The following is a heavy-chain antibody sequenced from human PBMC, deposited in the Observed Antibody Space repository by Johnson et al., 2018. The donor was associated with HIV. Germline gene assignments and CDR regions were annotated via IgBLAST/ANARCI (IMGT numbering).Heavy chain of an antibody. D-gene: IGHD3-16*01. J-gene: IGHJ3*02. Sequence: VQLVESGGGLVQPGGSLILSCAASGLTVSTNYMSWVRQAPGRGLEWVSVVYSDGNTYYADSVKGRFTISRDNSKNTLYLQMNSLRAEDTAVYYCTREWGMITFGGVIPRNAFDSWGQGTMVTVSS. CDR1: GLTVSTNY. CDR3: TREWGMITFGGVIPRNAFDS. CDR2: VYSDGNT. V-gene: IGHV3-66*01.